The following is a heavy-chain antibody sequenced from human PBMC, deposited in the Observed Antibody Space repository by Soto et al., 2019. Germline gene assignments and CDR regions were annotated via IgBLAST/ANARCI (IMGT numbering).Heavy chain of an antibody. CDR2: LYFIGNA. V-gene: IGHV4-39*01. D-gene: IGHD3-22*01. CDR1: GDSISSSRYY. Sequence: SETLSLTCTVSGDSISSSRYYWGWIRQPPGKGLEWIGSLYFIGNAYYNPSLKSRVTMSVDTSKNQFSLKLISVTAADTAVYYCARHFVAVVIKGWGYWGQGTLVTVSS. J-gene: IGHJ4*02. CDR3: ARHFVAVVIKGWGY.